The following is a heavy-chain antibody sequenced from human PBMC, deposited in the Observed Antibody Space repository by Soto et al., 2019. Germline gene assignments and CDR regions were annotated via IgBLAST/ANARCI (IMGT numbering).Heavy chain of an antibody. D-gene: IGHD3-10*01. CDR3: AKDKGSPGSYYYYGMDV. V-gene: IGHV3-9*01. Sequence: PGGSLRLSCAASGFTFDDYAMHWVRQAPGKGLEWVSGISWNSGSIGYADSVKGRFTISRDNAKNSLYLQMNSLRAEDTALYYCAKDKGSPGSYYYYGMDVWGQGTTVTVS. CDR1: GFTFDDYA. CDR2: ISWNSGSI. J-gene: IGHJ6*02.